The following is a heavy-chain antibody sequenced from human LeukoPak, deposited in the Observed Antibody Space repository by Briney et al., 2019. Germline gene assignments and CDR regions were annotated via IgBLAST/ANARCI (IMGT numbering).Heavy chain of an antibody. CDR2: IYGSGYT. CDR3: AHFEEGIMITFGGVIYSFDY. Sequence: SETLSLTCTVSGGSISGWYWSWIRQPPGKGLEWIGNIYGSGYTNYNPSLKSRVTMSIDTSKNQFSLKLSSVTAADTAVYYCAHFEEGIMITFGGVIYSFDYWGQGTLVTVSS. CDR1: GGSISGWY. J-gene: IGHJ4*02. V-gene: IGHV4-59*08. D-gene: IGHD3-16*01.